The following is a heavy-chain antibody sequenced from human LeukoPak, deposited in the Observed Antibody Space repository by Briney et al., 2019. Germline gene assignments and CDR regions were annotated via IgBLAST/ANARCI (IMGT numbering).Heavy chain of an antibody. Sequence: SETLSLTCTVSGGSISSSSYYWGWIRQPPGKGLEWIGSIYYSGSTYYNPSLKSRVTISVDTSKNQFSLRLSSVTAADTAVYYCACPGTGSGSFGSDAFDIWGQGTVVTVSS. V-gene: IGHV4-39*01. CDR2: IYYSGST. D-gene: IGHD1-26*01. CDR3: ACPGTGSGSFGSDAFDI. J-gene: IGHJ3*02. CDR1: GGSISSSSYY.